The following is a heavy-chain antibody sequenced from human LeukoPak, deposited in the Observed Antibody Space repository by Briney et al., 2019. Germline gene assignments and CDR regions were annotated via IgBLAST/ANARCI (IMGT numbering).Heavy chain of an antibody. CDR1: GFTFSSYA. CDR3: ARSKTGSFYYYYMDV. J-gene: IGHJ6*03. V-gene: IGHV3-23*01. Sequence: GGSLRLSCAASGFTFSSYAMSWVRQAPGKGLEWVSAISGSGGSTYYADSVKGRFTISRDNSKDTLYLQMNSLRAEDTAVYYCARSKTGSFYYYYMDVWGKGTMVTVSS. CDR2: ISGSGGST.